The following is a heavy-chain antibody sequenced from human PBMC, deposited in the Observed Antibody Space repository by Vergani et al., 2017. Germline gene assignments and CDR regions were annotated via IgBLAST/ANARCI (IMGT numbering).Heavy chain of an antibody. V-gene: IGHV4-4*07. Sequence: QLQLQESGPGLVKTSETLPLICTVSGGSISGYYWSWIRQPAGKGLEWIGRIYSSGSINYNPSLKSRVTMSVDMSKNQFSLKLSSVTAADTAVYYCARDPMCSSTSCLDGWGKGTTVTV. CDR2: IYSSGSI. CDR1: GGSISGYY. D-gene: IGHD2-2*01. J-gene: IGHJ6*03. CDR3: ARDPMCSSTSCLDG.